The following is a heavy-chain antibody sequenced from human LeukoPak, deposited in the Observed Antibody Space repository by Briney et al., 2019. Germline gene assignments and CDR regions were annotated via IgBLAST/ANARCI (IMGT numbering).Heavy chain of an antibody. D-gene: IGHD3-22*01. CDR1: GFTFSSYA. J-gene: IGHJ4*02. Sequence: GGSLRLSCAASGFTFSSYAMSWVRQAPGKGLEWVSAISGSGGSTYYADSVKGRFTISRDNSKNTLYLQMNSLRAEDTAVYYCAKAEYYYDSSGSGYYFDYWGQGTLVTASS. V-gene: IGHV3-23*01. CDR3: AKAEYYYDSSGSGYYFDY. CDR2: ISGSGGST.